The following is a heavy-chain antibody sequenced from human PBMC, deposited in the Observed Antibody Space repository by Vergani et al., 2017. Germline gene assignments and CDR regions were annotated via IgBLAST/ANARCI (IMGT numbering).Heavy chain of an antibody. Sequence: QVQLQESGPGLVKPSQTLSLTCTVSGGSISSGSYYWSWIRQPAGKGLEWIGRIYTSGSTHYNPSLKSRVTISVDTSKNQFSLKLSSVTAADTAVYYCASSGYSGLPEDQGGEKTGFDPWGQGTLVTVSS. V-gene: IGHV4-61*02. CDR3: ASSGYSGLPEDQGGEKTGFDP. CDR1: GGSISSGSYY. D-gene: IGHD5-12*01. CDR2: IYTSGST. J-gene: IGHJ5*02.